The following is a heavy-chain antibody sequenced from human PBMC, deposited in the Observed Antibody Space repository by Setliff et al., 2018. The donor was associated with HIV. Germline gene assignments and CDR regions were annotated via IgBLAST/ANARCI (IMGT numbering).Heavy chain of an antibody. CDR3: ARETIYDYVWGIDRLRGDAFDV. D-gene: IGHD3-16*02. J-gene: IGHJ3*01. CDR1: GGSITSYY. V-gene: IGHV4-4*07. Sequence: SETLSLTCTVSGGSITSYYWNWIRQPAGKGLEWIGRIYTRGSTIYNPSLKTRITMSVDTSKNQFSLRLSSVTAADTAVYYCARETIYDYVWGIDRLRGDAFDVWGQGTMVTVSS. CDR2: IYTRGST.